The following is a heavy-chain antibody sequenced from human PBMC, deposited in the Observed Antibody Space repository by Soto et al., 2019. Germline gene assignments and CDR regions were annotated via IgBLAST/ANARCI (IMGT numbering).Heavy chain of an antibody. CDR1: GFTFSDHY. Sequence: EVQLVESGGGLVEPGGSLRLSCAASGFTFSDHYMDWVRQAPGKGLEWIGRVRNKANSYTTEYAASVRGRFTVSRDESKNSLYLQINSLKPEDTAMYYCVRNLASGGTYYFDYWGQGTLVTVSS. V-gene: IGHV3-72*01. J-gene: IGHJ4*02. CDR2: VRNKANSYTT. D-gene: IGHD2-15*01. CDR3: VRNLASGGTYYFDY.